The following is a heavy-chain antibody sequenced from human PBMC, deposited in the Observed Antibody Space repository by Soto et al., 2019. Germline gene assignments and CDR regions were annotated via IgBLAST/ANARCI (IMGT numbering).Heavy chain of an antibody. CDR2: IYFTGNT. V-gene: IGHV4-39*01. CDR3: AGQTFTIAAASYGRSNWFDP. D-gene: IGHD6-25*01. J-gene: IGHJ5*02. Sequence: SETLSLTCSASGGSITSSSHFWGWVRQPPGKGLEWIGTIYFTGNTYYTPSLKSRLTMSIDTSKNEFSLRLNSVTAADTAVYYCAGQTFTIAAASYGRSNWFDPWGPGTLVTVSS. CDR1: GGSITSSSHF.